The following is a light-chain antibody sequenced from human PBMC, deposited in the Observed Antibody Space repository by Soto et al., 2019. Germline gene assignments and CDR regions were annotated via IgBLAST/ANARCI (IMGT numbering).Light chain of an antibody. Sequence: DIRMTQSPSSLSVSVGDGVTITCRASETINNYLNWYQQKPGRAPKLLIHAASTLQSGVPSRFSGSGSGTDVTLTISSLQPEDFATYSCQQSYTTPGTFGLGPRVEI. CDR1: ETINNY. CDR2: AAS. CDR3: QQSYTTPGT. J-gene: IGKJ1*01. V-gene: IGKV1-39*01.